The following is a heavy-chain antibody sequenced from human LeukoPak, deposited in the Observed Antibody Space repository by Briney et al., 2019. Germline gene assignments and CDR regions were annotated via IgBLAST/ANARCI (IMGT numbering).Heavy chain of an antibody. J-gene: IGHJ4*02. D-gene: IGHD2-21*02. Sequence: GGSLRLSCAASGFTFSSYWMSWVRQAPGKGLEWVANIKHDGSDKYYADSVKGRFTISRDNAKNSLYLQMNSLRAEDTAVYYCARDPYCGGDCYSDYWGQGTLVTVSS. CDR3: ARDPYCGGDCYSDY. V-gene: IGHV3-7*01. CDR1: GFTFSSYW. CDR2: IKHDGSDK.